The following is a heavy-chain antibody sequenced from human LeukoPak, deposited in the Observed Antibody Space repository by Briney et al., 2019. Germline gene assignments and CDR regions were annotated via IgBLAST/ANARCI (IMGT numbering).Heavy chain of an antibody. D-gene: IGHD3-10*01. CDR1: GFTFSSYW. Sequence: PGGSLRLSCAASGFTFSSYWMHWVRQAPGKGLVWVSRINSDGSSTSYADSVKGRFTISRDNAKNTLYLQMNSLRAEDTAVYYCAVTMVRGGPTYYYYYGMDVWGQGTTVTVSS. V-gene: IGHV3-74*01. CDR2: INSDGSST. CDR3: AVTMVRGGPTYYYYYGMDV. J-gene: IGHJ6*02.